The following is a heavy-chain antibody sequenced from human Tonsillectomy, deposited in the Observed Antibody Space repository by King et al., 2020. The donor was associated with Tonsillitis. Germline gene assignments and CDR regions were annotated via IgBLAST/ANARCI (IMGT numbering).Heavy chain of an antibody. CDR3: VACVADVYVSGGDI. CDR2: IHPRDSET. Sequence: QLVQSGAEVKQPGESLKISCKVSEYIFTRYWIGWVRQMPGKGLEGLGVIHPRDSETRYSPSFQGQVPFSADNSPSPAYLQWSSLKAPDTAMYYCVACVADVYVSGGDIWGRGTAVTVSS. V-gene: IGHV5-51*01. CDR1: EYIFTRYW. J-gene: IGHJ3*02. D-gene: IGHD3-10*01.